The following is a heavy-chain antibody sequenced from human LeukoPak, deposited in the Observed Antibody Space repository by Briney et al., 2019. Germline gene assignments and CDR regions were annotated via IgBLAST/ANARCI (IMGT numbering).Heavy chain of an antibody. Sequence: SETLSLTCAVYGGSFSGYYWSWIRQPPGKGLEWSGEIDHSGNTNYNPSLKSRVTISVDTSKNQFSLRLSSVTAADTAVYYCATQSRIFGYYYYYMDVWGTGTTVTISS. CDR3: ATQSRIFGYYYYYMDV. V-gene: IGHV4-34*01. D-gene: IGHD2-15*01. CDR2: IDHSGNT. J-gene: IGHJ6*03. CDR1: GGSFSGYY.